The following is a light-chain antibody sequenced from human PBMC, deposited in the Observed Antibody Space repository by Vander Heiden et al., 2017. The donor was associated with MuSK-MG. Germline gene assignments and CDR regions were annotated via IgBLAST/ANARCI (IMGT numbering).Light chain of an antibody. CDR1: SSNIGSNT. CDR2: KNN. Sequence: QSVLTQPPSASGTPGQRVTISCSGSSSNIGSNTVNWYQQVPGTAPKLLIYKNNQRSSGVPDRLSGSKSGTSASLAISGLQSEDEADYYCAAWDDSLNGYVFGTGTKVTVL. J-gene: IGLJ1*01. CDR3: AAWDDSLNGYV. V-gene: IGLV1-44*01.